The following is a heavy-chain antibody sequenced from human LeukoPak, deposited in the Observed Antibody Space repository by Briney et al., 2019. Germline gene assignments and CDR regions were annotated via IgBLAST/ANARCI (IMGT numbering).Heavy chain of an antibody. D-gene: IGHD6-19*01. CDR2: TYYRSKWYN. J-gene: IGHJ6*02. CDR1: GDSVSSNSAA. V-gene: IGHV6-1*01. CDR3: ARVRSSGWYRGNYYYGMDV. Sequence: SQTLSLTCAISGDSVSSNSAAWSWIRQSPSRGLEWLGRTYYRSKWYNDYAVSVKSRITINPDTSKNQFSLQLNSVTPEDTAVYYRARVRSSGWYRGNYYYGMDVWGQGTTVTVSS.